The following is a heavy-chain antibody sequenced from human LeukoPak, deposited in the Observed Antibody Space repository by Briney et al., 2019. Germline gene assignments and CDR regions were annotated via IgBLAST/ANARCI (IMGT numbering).Heavy chain of an antibody. CDR1: GYSVMELS. CDR2: FDPEDGET. CDR3: ATPGPDWGDVFDI. Sequence: GASVKVSCKVSGYSVMELSMHWVRQAPGKGLEWMGGFDPEDGETIYAQKFQGRVTMTEDTSTDTAYMELSSLRSEDTAVYYCATPGPDWGDVFDIWGQGTMVTV. J-gene: IGHJ3*02. D-gene: IGHD3/OR15-3a*01. V-gene: IGHV1-24*01.